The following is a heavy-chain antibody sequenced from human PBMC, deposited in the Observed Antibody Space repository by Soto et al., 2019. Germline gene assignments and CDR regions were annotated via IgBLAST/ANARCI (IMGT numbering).Heavy chain of an antibody. CDR1: GYTFNTYG. CDR3: ARDSAAHGPVFDY. Sequence: QVQLVQSGAEVRKPGASVKVSCKASGYTFNTYGISWVRQAPGQGLEWMAWISTSNGDTHYAQKVQDRVSMTTDRFTSTAYMELRSLTSDDTAIYYCARDSAAHGPVFDYWGQGTLVTVST. D-gene: IGHD6-13*01. V-gene: IGHV1-18*04. CDR2: ISTSNGDT. J-gene: IGHJ4*02.